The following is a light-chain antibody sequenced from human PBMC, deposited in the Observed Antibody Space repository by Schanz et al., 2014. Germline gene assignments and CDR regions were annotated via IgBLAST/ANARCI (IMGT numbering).Light chain of an antibody. CDR2: AAS. V-gene: IGKV3-20*01. J-gene: IGKJ5*01. CDR1: QSVSSNY. CDR3: QQYGTSPIT. Sequence: ETVLTQSPGTLSLSPGERATLSCRASQSVSSNYLAWYQQKPGQAPRLLIYAASTRATGIPARFSGGGSGTEFTLTISRLEPDDFAVYYCQQYGTSPITFGQGTRLEI.